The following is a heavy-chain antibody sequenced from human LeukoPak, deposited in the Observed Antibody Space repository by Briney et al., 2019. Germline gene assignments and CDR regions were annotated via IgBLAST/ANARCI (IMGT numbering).Heavy chain of an antibody. Sequence: PSETLSLTCTVSGSSITSGGYYWSWLRQHPGKGLEWIGYIYYSGCTYYNPSIKTRVTISGDTSKNLFSLKLSSVTAADTAVYYCARRTYYYESSGYYYYYMDVWGKGTTVTVSS. CDR1: GSSITSGGYY. CDR3: ARRTYYYESSGYYYYYMDV. V-gene: IGHV4-31*03. J-gene: IGHJ6*03. D-gene: IGHD3-22*01. CDR2: IYYSGCT.